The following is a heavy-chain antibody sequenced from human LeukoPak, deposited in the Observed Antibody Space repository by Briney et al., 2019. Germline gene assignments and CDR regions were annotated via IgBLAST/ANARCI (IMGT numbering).Heavy chain of an antibody. D-gene: IGHD3-10*01. CDR3: ARDRYYFGSGPFDS. CDR2: ISSGSTYM. CDR1: GFTFSSYS. Sequence: PGGSLRLSCAASGFTFSSYSMNWVRQAPGKGLEWVSSISSGSTYMYYADSVKGRFTISRDNARDSMYLQMNSLRVEDTAVYYCARDRYYFGSGPFDSWGHGTLVTVSS. V-gene: IGHV3-21*01. J-gene: IGHJ4*01.